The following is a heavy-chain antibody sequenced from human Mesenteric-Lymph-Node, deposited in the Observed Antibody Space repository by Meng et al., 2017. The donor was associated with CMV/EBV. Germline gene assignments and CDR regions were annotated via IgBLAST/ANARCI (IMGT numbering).Heavy chain of an antibody. CDR3: AKDKEVTTIWGYYGMDV. D-gene: IGHD5-12*01. CDR1: GFTFSNYA. J-gene: IGHJ6*02. V-gene: IGHV3-23*01. CDR2: ISGYYGTP. Sequence: GESLKISCAASGFTFSNYAMSWVRQAPGKGLGWVSGISGYYGTPYHADSVNGRFTISRANSMNTLYLQMNRLRPEDTAVYYCAKDKEVTTIWGYYGMDVWGHGTTVTVSS.